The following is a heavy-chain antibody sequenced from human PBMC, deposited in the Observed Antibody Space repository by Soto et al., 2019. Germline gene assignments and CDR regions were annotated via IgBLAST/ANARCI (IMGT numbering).Heavy chain of an antibody. CDR2: IYYSGST. Sequence: SETLSLTCTVSGGSISSSSYYWGWIRQPPGKGLEWIGSIYYSGSTYYNPSLKSRVTISVDTSKNQFSLKLSSVTAADTAVYYCASQITRITRSFDPWGQGTLVTVSS. V-gene: IGHV4-39*01. CDR1: GGSISSSSYY. D-gene: IGHD3-10*01. J-gene: IGHJ5*02. CDR3: ASQITRITRSFDP.